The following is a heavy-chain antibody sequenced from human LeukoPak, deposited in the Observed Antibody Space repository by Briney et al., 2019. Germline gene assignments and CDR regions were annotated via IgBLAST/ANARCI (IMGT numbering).Heavy chain of an antibody. CDR3: ARARWLQYSNWFDP. V-gene: IGHV4-39*01. Sequence: SETLSLTCTVSGGSISSSSYYWGWIRQPPGKGLEWIGSIYYSGSTYYNPSLKSRVTISVDTSKNQFSLKLSSVTAADTAVYYCARARWLQYSNWFDPWGQGTLVTVSS. CDR2: IYYSGST. J-gene: IGHJ5*02. D-gene: IGHD5-18*01. CDR1: GGSISSSSYY.